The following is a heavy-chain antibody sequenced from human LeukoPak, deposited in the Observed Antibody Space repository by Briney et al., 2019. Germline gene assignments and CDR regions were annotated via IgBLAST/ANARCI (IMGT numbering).Heavy chain of an antibody. D-gene: IGHD3-3*01. CDR1: GYTFTGYY. V-gene: IGHV7-4-1*02. J-gene: IGHJ4*02. CDR3: VRDGIYDFWSGYYQGGVDY. CDR2: INTNTGNP. Sequence: ASVKVSCKASGYTFTGYYMHWVRQAPGQGLEWMGWINTNTGNPTYAQGFTGRFVFSLDTSVSTAYLQISSLKAEDTAVYYCVRDGIYDFWSGYYQGGVDYWGQGTLVTVSS.